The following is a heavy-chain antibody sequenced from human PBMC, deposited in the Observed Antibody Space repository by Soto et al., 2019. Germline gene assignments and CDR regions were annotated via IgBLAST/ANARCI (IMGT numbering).Heavy chain of an antibody. CDR1: GYTFTSYG. CDR2: ISAYNGDT. V-gene: IGHV1-18*01. CDR3: ARSSGTYPPARYYYGLDV. J-gene: IGHJ6*02. Sequence: ASVKVSCKASGYTFTSYGFSWVRQAPGQGLEWMGWISAYNGDTNYPQKFQARVTMTTDTSTSTAYLDLRSLRSDDTAVYYCARSSGTYPPARYYYGLDVWGQGTTVTVSS. D-gene: IGHD1-26*01.